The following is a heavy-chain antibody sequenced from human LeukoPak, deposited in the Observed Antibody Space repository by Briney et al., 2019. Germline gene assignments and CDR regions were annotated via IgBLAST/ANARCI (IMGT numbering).Heavy chain of an antibody. Sequence: GGSLRISCAASGFTFSSYAMSWVRQAPGKGLEWVSAISGSGGSTYYADSVKGRFTISRDNSKNTLYLQMNSLRAEDTAVYYCAKDLITIFGVVDWFDPWGQGTLVTVSS. CDR1: GFTFSSYA. CDR2: ISGSGGST. J-gene: IGHJ5*02. D-gene: IGHD3-3*01. CDR3: AKDLITIFGVVDWFDP. V-gene: IGHV3-23*01.